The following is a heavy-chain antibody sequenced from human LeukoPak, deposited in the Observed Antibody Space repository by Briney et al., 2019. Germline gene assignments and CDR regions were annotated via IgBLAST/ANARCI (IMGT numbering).Heavy chain of an antibody. D-gene: IGHD2-2*01. CDR3: ARGYCSGTSCYEFDY. CDR1: GFTVSSNY. CDR2: IYSGGNT. V-gene: IGHV3-66*01. J-gene: IGHJ4*02. Sequence: VGSLRLSCAASGFTVSSNYMSWVRLAPGKGLEWVSIIYSGGNTYYADSVKGRFTISRDNSKNTLYLQMNSLRAEDTAVYYCARGYCSGTSCYEFDYWGQGTLVTVSS.